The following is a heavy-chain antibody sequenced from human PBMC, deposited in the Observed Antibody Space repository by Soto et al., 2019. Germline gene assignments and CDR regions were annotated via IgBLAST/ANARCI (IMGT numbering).Heavy chain of an antibody. CDR1: YG. CDR2: IKPDNGDT. J-gene: IGHJ5*02. D-gene: IGHD5-12*01. CDR3: ATSYDSGFDR. V-gene: IGHV1-18*04. Sequence: YGISWIRQAPGQGLEWMGWIKPDNGDTNYAQKFQGRVTMTTDTSSNTAYMELRSLRSDDTAVYYCATSYDSGFDRWGQGTLVSVSS.